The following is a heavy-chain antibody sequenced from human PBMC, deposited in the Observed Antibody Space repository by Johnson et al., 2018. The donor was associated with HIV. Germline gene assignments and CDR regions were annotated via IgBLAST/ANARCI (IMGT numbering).Heavy chain of an antibody. V-gene: IGHV3-23*04. CDR1: GFTFSNYA. CDR3: AKTPRGHAFDI. CDR2: ISGSGDST. Sequence: VQLVESGGGVVQPGRSLRLSCAASGFTFSNYAMHWVRQAPGKGLEWVSGISGSGDSTSYADSVWGRFTISRDNSKNTLYLQMNSLRAEDTAVYYCAKTPRGHAFDIWGQGTMVTVSS. D-gene: IGHD2-15*01. J-gene: IGHJ3*02.